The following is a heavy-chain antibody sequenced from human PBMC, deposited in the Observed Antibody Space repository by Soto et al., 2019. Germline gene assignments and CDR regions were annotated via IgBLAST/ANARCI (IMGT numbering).Heavy chain of an antibody. V-gene: IGHV1-18*01. Sequence: QVQLVQSGAEVKKPGASVKVSCKASGYTFTSYGISWVRQAPGQGLEWLGRISAYNGNTNYAQKLQGRVTMTTDTSTRTAYMELRSLRSDDTAVYYCARDRGYNWNYGWFDPWGQGTLVTVSS. CDR1: GYTFTSYG. CDR3: ARDRGYNWNYGWFDP. D-gene: IGHD1-7*01. CDR2: ISAYNGNT. J-gene: IGHJ5*02.